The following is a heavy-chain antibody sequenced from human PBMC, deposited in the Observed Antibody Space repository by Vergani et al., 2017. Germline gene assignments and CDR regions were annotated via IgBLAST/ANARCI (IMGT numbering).Heavy chain of an antibody. J-gene: IGHJ5*02. CDR3: AKDLGTLSGGGWFDP. D-gene: IGHD3-10*02. Sequence: VQLEESGGGLVLPGRSLRLSCVASGFTSAGYAMHWVRQAPGKGLEWVSGISWNSNSIGYAASVKGRFTISRDNVKNSLYLQMNSLRAEDTALYYCAKDLGTLSGGGWFDPWGQGTLVTVSS. CDR1: GFTSAGYA. CDR2: ISWNSNSI. V-gene: IGHV3-9*02.